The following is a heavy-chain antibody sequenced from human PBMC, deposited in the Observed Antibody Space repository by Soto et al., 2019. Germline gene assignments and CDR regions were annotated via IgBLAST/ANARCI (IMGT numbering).Heavy chain of an antibody. Sequence: VQLVESGGGVVQPGRSLRLSCAASGFTFSSYAMNWVRQAPGKGLEWVALISYDGDNTYYADSVKGRFTISRDNFRNTLYLEMNSLRAADTAVYYCGRCTSTSCHLGSDYWGQGTLVTVSS. J-gene: IGHJ4*02. D-gene: IGHD2-2*01. CDR2: ISYDGDNT. CDR3: GRCTSTSCHLGSDY. V-gene: IGHV3-30-3*01. CDR1: GFTFSSYA.